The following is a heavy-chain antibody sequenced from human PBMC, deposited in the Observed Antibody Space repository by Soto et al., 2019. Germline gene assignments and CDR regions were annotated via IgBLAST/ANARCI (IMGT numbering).Heavy chain of an antibody. J-gene: IGHJ4*02. Sequence: EVQLVESGGGLVTPGGSLRLSCVVSGFTFNNAWMNWVRQAPGKGLEWVGRMKSNGATDYAAFVKGRFTFSRDDSRGTLFLQMNSLETEDTAVYYCTADLSPPEGPSYPIDYWGQGTPVTVSS. CDR3: TADLSPPEGPSYPIDY. V-gene: IGHV3-15*01. D-gene: IGHD1-26*01. CDR1: GFTFNNAW. CDR2: MKSNGAT.